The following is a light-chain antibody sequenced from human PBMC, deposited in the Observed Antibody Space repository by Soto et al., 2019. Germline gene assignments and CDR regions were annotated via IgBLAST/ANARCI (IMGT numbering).Light chain of an antibody. V-gene: IGKV3-20*01. Sequence: VLTQSPGTLSLSAGERATLSCRASQSVANNHLAWYQQRPGQAPRLLIYAASTRAAGLPDRCSGSGSGTDFTLPISRLEPEDFGVFFCHHYGRSPIFTFGPGTTVDMK. J-gene: IGKJ3*01. CDR3: HHYGRSPIFT. CDR1: QSVANNH. CDR2: AAS.